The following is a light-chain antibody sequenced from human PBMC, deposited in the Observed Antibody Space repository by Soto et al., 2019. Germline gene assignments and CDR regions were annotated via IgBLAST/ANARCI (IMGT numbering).Light chain of an antibody. V-gene: IGKV3-15*01. CDR3: QQYNNWTLT. J-gene: IGKJ3*01. CDR2: GAS. Sequence: EFVLTQSPGTLSLSPGERATLDCGASQTVSRNLAWYQQKPGQAPRLLIYGASTRATGIPARFSGSGSGTGFTLTISSLQYEDFAVYYCQQYNNWTLTFGPGTKVDIK. CDR1: QTVSRN.